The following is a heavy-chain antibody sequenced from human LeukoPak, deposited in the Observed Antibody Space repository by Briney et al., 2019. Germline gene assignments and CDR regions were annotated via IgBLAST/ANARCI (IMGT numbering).Heavy chain of an antibody. J-gene: IGHJ4*02. CDR1: GYTLTELS. CDR2: FDPEDGET. V-gene: IGHV1-24*01. D-gene: IGHD1-26*01. Sequence: ASVKVSCKVSGYTLTELSMHWVRRAPGKGLEWMGGFDPEDGETIYAQKFQGRVTMTEDTSTDTAYMELSSLRSEDTAVYYCATTPAGSYYYFDYWGQGTLVTVSS. CDR3: ATTPAGSYYYFDY.